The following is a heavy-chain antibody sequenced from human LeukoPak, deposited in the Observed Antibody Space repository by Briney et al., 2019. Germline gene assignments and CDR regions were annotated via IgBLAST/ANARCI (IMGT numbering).Heavy chain of an antibody. CDR1: GFTTSSYA. CDR2: LTTSGGSA. J-gene: IGHJ4*02. D-gene: IGHD2-2*01. CDR3: ARDYCSSTSCHVLDY. V-gene: IGHV3-23*01. Sequence: PGGSLRLSCAASGFTTSSYAISWVRQAPGKGLEWVSGLTTSGGSAYYIDSVKGRFTVSRDSSKNTVYLQMNSLRAEDTAVYYCARDYCSSTSCHVLDYWGQGTLVTVSS.